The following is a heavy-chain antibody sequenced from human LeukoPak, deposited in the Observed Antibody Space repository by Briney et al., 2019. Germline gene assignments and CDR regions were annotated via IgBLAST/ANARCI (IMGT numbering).Heavy chain of an antibody. CDR1: GFTFSSYA. Sequence: GSLRLSCAASGFTFSSYAMSWIRQPPGKGLEWIGEINHSGSTNYNPSLKSRVTISVDTSKNQFSLKLSSVTAADTAVYYCARGGYSSSWYWGYNWFDPWGQGTLVTVSS. V-gene: IGHV4-34*01. CDR3: ARGGYSSSWYWGYNWFDP. CDR2: INHSGST. D-gene: IGHD6-13*01. J-gene: IGHJ5*02.